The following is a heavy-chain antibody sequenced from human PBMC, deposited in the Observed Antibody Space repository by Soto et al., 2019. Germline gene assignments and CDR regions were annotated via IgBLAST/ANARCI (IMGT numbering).Heavy chain of an antibody. V-gene: IGHV4-31*03. J-gene: IGHJ3*02. D-gene: IGHD5-12*01. CDR3: ARSRDGYNWAAFDI. Sequence: SETLSLTCTVSGGSISSGGYYWSWIRQHPGKGLDWIGYIYYSGSSYYNPSLKSRVTISVDMSKNQFSLKLSSVTAADTAVYYCARSRDGYNWAAFDIWGQGTMVTVSS. CDR2: IYYSGSS. CDR1: GGSISSGGYY.